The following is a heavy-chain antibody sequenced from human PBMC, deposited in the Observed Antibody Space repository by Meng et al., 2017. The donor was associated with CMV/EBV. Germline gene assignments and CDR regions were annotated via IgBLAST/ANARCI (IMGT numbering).Heavy chain of an antibody. D-gene: IGHD1-26*01. J-gene: IGHJ4*02. CDR3: ARESGSVGDY. CDR1: AYTFTSYY. CDR2: INPSGGST. Sequence: QRVQAGAWVKEPGASAKVSCKASAYTFTSYYMHWVRQAPGQGLEWMGIINPSGGSTSYAQRFQGRVTMTRDTSTSTVYMELSSLRSEDTAVYYCARESGSVGDYWGQGTLVTVSS. V-gene: IGHV1-46*01.